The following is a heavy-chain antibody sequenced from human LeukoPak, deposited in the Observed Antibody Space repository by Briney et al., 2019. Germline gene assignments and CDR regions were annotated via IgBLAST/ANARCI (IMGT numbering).Heavy chain of an antibody. Sequence: GGSLRLSCAASGFTFSSYSMNWVRQAPGKGVEGVASISSSSRNIYYADSVKGRFTISRDNANTSLYLQMNSLRAEDTAVYYCARKGYYDSSGYRDYWGQGTLVTVSS. CDR1: GFTFSSYS. D-gene: IGHD3-22*01. V-gene: IGHV3-21*01. CDR2: ISSSSRNI. J-gene: IGHJ4*02. CDR3: ARKGYYDSSGYRDY.